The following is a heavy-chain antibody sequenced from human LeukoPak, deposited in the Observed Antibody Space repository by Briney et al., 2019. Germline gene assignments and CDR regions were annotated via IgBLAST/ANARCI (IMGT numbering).Heavy chain of an antibody. J-gene: IGHJ4*02. CDR1: GFTFSSYA. Sequence: GGSLRLSCAASGFTFSSYAMSWVRQAPGKGLEWVAVIWYDGSNKYYADSVKGRFTISRDNSKNTLYLQMNSLRAEDTAVYYCARGLSRAWLVPGYWGQGTLVTVSS. CDR2: IWYDGSNK. V-gene: IGHV3-33*08. CDR3: ARGLSRAWLVPGY. D-gene: IGHD6-19*01.